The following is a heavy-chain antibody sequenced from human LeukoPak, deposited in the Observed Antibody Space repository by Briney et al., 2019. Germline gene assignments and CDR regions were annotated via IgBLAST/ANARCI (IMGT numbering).Heavy chain of an antibody. D-gene: IGHD5-12*01. J-gene: IGHJ4*02. CDR3: ARSGYDSGSGRFRDY. CDR1: GGSISSYY. Sequence: SETLSLTCTVSGGSISSYYWSWIRQPPGKGLEWIGYIYYSGSTYYNPSLKSRVTISVDTSKNQFSLKLSSVTAADTAVYYCARSGYDSGSGRFRDYWGQGTLVTVSS. V-gene: IGHV4-59*12. CDR2: IYYSGST.